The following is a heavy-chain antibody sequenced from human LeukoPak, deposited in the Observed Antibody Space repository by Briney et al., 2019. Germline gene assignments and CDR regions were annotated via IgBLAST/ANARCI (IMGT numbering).Heavy chain of an antibody. CDR3: AKDQSYGFDY. D-gene: IGHD5-18*01. V-gene: IGHV3-23*01. J-gene: IGHJ4*02. Sequence: GGSLRLSCAASGFAFSTYAMSWVRQAPGKGLEWVSALSGSGASTYYADSVKGRFTISIDNSKNTLYLQMNSLRAEDTAIYYCAKDQSYGFDYWGQGTLVTVSS. CDR2: LSGSGAST. CDR1: GFAFSTYA.